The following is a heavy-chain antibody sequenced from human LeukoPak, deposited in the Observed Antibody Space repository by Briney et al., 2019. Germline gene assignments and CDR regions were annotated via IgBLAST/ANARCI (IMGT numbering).Heavy chain of an antibody. CDR1: GGSISSGGYS. Sequence: PSETLSLTCAVSGGSISSGGYSWSWIRQPPGKGLEWIGYIYYSGSTYYNPSLKSRVTISVDTSKNQFSLKLSSVTAADPAVYYCARDEGYCSSTSCQFRGWFDPWGQGTLVTVSS. CDR2: IYYSGST. J-gene: IGHJ5*02. CDR3: ARDEGYCSSTSCQFRGWFDP. D-gene: IGHD2-2*01. V-gene: IGHV4-30-4*07.